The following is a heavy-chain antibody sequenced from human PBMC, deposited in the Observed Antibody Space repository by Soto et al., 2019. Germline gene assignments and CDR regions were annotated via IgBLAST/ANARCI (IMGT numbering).Heavy chain of an antibody. Sequence: ASVKVSCKASGYTFTGYYIHWVRQAPGQGLEWMGWINPNSGGTNYAQKFQGWVTMTRDTSISTAYMELSRLRSDDTAVYYCCIAAIGMDVWGQGTTVTVSS. CDR2: INPNSGGT. V-gene: IGHV1-2*04. D-gene: IGHD6-6*01. CDR1: GYTFTGYY. J-gene: IGHJ6*02. CDR3: CIAAIGMDV.